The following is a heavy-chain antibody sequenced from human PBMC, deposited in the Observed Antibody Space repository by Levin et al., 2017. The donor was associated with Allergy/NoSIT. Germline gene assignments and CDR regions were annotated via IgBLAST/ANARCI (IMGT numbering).Heavy chain of an antibody. CDR2: ISGSDGST. Sequence: GESLKISCAASGFTFNSYAMSWVRQAPGKGLEWVSAISGSDGSTYYAESVKGRFTISRDKSKNTLYLQMINLRAEDTAVYYCAKDANTGIPFDYWGQGTLVTVSS. V-gene: IGHV3-23*01. J-gene: IGHJ4*02. CDR1: GFTFNSYA. D-gene: IGHD2-8*02. CDR3: AKDANTGIPFDY.